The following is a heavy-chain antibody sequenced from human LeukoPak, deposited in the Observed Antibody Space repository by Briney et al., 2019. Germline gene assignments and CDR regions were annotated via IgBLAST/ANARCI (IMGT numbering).Heavy chain of an antibody. CDR2: IYSGGST. CDR3: AREYYWNYFGPGSWGAAST. V-gene: IGHV3-53*01. CDR1: GFSVSSSY. Sequence: GGSLRLSCVAAGFSVSSSYMSWVRQAPGKGLEWISVIYSGGSTYYADSVEGRFTISRDISKNTLYLQMNSVSAEDTAVYFGAREYYWNYFGPGSWGAASTWGQGPLGTVSS. D-gene: IGHD3-10*01. J-gene: IGHJ5*02.